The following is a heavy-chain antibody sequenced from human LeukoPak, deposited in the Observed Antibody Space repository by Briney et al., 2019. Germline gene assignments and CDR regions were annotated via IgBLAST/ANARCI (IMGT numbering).Heavy chain of an antibody. Sequence: ASAKVSCKASGYTFTSYGISWVRQAPGQGLEWMGWISAYNGDTNYAQKLQGRVTMTTDTSTSTAYMELRSLRSDDTAVYYCARAVRGGHSYWYFDLWGRGTLVTVSS. CDR3: ARAVRGGHSYWYFDL. J-gene: IGHJ2*01. CDR2: ISAYNGDT. CDR1: GYTFTSYG. D-gene: IGHD2-15*01. V-gene: IGHV1-18*01.